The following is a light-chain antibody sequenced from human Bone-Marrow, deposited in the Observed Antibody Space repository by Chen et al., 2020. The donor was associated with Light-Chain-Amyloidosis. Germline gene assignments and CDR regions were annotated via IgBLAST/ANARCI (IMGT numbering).Light chain of an antibody. CDR1: GLPTKY. CDR3: QSADKSGTYEVI. V-gene: IGLV3-25*03. J-gene: IGLJ2*01. CDR2: RDT. Sequence: SYELTQPPSVSVSPGQTARNTCSGDGLPTKYAYWYQQKPGPAPVLGIHRDTERRSGICERFSCSSSGTKATLTISGVQAEDEDDYHCQSADKSGTYEVIFGGGTKLTVL.